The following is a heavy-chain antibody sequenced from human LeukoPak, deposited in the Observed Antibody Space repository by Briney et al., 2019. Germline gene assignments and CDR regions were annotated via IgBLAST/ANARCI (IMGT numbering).Heavy chain of an antibody. V-gene: IGHV1-2*02. CDR2: INPNRGGT. Sequence: ASVKVSCKASGYTFTGNYMHWVRQAPGQGLEWMGWINPNRGGTNYAQKCQGRVTMTRDTSISTAYMELSRLRSDDTAVYYCARGFLFGIAAAVFDYWGQGTLVTASS. J-gene: IGHJ4*02. CDR1: GYTFTGNY. D-gene: IGHD6-13*01. CDR3: ARGFLFGIAAAVFDY.